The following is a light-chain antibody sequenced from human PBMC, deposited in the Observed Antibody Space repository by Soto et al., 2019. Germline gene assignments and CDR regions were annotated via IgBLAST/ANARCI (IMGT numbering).Light chain of an antibody. CDR1: QSVGRN. CDR3: QQYTNWPPII. Sequence: EILVNRSPPTLRFCQKEKASLSCMASQSVGRNLAWFQQKPGQAPRLLIYGSSTRATGVPARFSGSGSGADFTLTISNLQSEDFAVYYCQQYTNWPPIIFGQGTPLEIK. CDR2: GSS. J-gene: IGKJ5*01. V-gene: IGKV3-15*01.